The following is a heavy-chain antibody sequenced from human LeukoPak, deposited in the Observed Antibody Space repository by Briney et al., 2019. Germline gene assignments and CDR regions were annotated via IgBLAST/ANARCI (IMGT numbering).Heavy chain of an antibody. CDR3: ASEPGYRSSWYLEHFDY. CDR2: IYYSGST. Sequence: SETLSLTCTVSGDSISSSSYYWGWIRQPLGKGLEWIGSIYYSGSTYNNPSLKSRVTISVDTSKNQYSLKLNSVTAADTAVYYCASEPGYRSSWYLEHFDYWGQGTLVTVSS. V-gene: IGHV4-39*01. D-gene: IGHD6-13*01. J-gene: IGHJ4*02. CDR1: GDSISSSSYY.